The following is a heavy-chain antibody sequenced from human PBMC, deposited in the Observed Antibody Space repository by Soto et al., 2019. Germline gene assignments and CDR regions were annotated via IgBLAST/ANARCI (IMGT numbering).Heavy chain of an antibody. Sequence: GASVKVSCKASGGTFSSYAISWVRQAPGQGLEWMGGIIPIFGTANYAQKFQGRVTITADESTSTAYMELSSLRSEDTAVYYCARPLNDILTGYYAPYCYYGMDVWGQGTTVTVS. CDR1: GGTFSSYA. J-gene: IGHJ6*02. V-gene: IGHV1-69*13. CDR3: ARPLNDILTGYYAPYCYYGMDV. CDR2: IIPIFGTA. D-gene: IGHD3-9*01.